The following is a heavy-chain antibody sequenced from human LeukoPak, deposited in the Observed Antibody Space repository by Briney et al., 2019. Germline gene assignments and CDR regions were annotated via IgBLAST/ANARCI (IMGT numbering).Heavy chain of an antibody. V-gene: IGHV3-23*01. CDR2: ISGSGGNT. D-gene: IGHD3-16*01. CDR3: ARDSASYGYFDY. CDR1: GFTFSSHG. Sequence: GETLRLSCAASGFTFSSHGMNWVRQAPGKGLEWVSGISGSGGNTYYADSVKGRFTISRDNAKNSLYLQMNSLRAEDTALYYCARDSASYGYFDYWGQGTLVRLL. J-gene: IGHJ4*02.